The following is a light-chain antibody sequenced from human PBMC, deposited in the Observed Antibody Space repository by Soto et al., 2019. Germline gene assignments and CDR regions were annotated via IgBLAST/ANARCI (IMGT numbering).Light chain of an antibody. CDR1: QSIGSW. CDR3: HQYNSYSPT. J-gene: IGKJ1*01. V-gene: IGKV1-5*01. Sequence: DIQMTQSPSTLSASVGDRVTITCRASQSIGSWLAWHQQKPGKAPKLLIYDDSTLESGVPSRFSGSGSGTEFTLTITSLQPDDFATYYCHQYNSYSPTFGQGTKVDIK. CDR2: DDS.